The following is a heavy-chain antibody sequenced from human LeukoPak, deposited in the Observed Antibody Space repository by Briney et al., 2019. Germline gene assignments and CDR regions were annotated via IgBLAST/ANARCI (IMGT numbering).Heavy chain of an antibody. CDR2: IIVGSGAT. Sequence: SVTVSCKASGFTSTNFAVQWVRQARGQRLEWIGWIIVGSGATKCAQDFQERVAITRDLSTSTLYMELRSLTSEDTAVYYCAADLSNPRMGASYLDSWGQGTLVTVSS. D-gene: IGHD3-16*01. V-gene: IGHV1-58*01. CDR1: GFTSTNFA. CDR3: AADLSNPRMGASYLDS. J-gene: IGHJ4*02.